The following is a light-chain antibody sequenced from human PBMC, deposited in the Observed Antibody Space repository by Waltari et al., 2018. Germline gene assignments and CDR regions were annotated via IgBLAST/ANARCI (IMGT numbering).Light chain of an antibody. J-gene: IGLJ3*02. V-gene: IGLV2-14*01. CDR3: SSYTSSSTLV. CDR2: DVS. Sequence: QSALTQPASVSGSPGQSITISCTGTSSDAGASNYVSGYQQHPGKAPKLMIYDVSKRPSGVSDRFSGSNSGNTASLTISGLQAEDEADYYCSSYTSSSTLVFGGGTKVTVL. CDR1: SSDAGASNY.